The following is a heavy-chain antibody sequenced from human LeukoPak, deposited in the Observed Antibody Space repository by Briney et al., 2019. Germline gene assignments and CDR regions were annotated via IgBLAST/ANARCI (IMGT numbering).Heavy chain of an antibody. V-gene: IGHV3-74*01. CDR3: DSRVRGAINFDY. D-gene: IGHD3-10*01. Sequence: HPGGSLRLSCAASGFTFSSYWVHWVRQAPGKGLVWVSHVNSDGSGTSYADSVKGRFTISRDNSKNTLYLQMNSLRAEDTAVYYCDSRVRGAINFDYWGQGTLVTVSS. CDR1: GFTFSSYW. J-gene: IGHJ4*02. CDR2: VNSDGSGT.